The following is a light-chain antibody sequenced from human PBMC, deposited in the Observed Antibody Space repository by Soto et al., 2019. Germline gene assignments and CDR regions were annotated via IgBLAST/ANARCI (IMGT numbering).Light chain of an antibody. CDR2: GAS. CDR3: QEYGSSPWT. CDR1: QSIRSNY. J-gene: IGKJ1*01. V-gene: IGKV3-20*01. Sequence: ETVLTQSPGTLSLSPGERATLSCRASQSIRSNYLAWYRQTPGQAPRLLIYGASNRATGIADTFSDSGSGTDFTLIISRLEPDDFALYYCQEYGSSPWTFGKGTKVEIK.